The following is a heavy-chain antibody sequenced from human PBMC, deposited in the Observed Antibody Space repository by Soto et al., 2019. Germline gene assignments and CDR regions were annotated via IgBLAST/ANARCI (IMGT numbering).Heavy chain of an antibody. Sequence: LRLSCAASGFTFSNYWMHWVRQAPGKGLVWVSRISNDGSTTNYADSVRGRFTISRANAKNTLYLQMTGLRAEDTAVYYCAREEGISSWSPFDYWGQGTLVTVSS. CDR1: GFTFSNYW. J-gene: IGHJ4*02. D-gene: IGHD6-13*01. V-gene: IGHV3-74*01. CDR3: AREEGISSWSPFDY. CDR2: ISNDGSTT.